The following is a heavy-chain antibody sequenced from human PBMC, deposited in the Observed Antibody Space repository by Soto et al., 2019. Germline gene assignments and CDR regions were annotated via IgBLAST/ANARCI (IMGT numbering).Heavy chain of an antibody. CDR3: ARDLRPAGYSSGGGLTPGDY. D-gene: IGHD6-19*01. J-gene: IGHJ4*02. V-gene: IGHV1-2*04. Sequence: QVQLVQSGAEVKKPGASVKVSCKASGYTFTGYYMHWVRQAPGQGLEWMGWINPNSGGTNYAQKFQGWVTMTRDTSISEAYMELSRLRSDDTAVYYCARDLRPAGYSSGGGLTPGDYWGQGTLVTVSS. CDR2: INPNSGGT. CDR1: GYTFTGYY.